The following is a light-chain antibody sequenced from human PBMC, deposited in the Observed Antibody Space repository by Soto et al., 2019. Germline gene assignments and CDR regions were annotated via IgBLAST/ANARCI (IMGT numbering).Light chain of an antibody. CDR2: EVT. CDR3: SSYTSSSTLV. CDR1: SSDVGGYKY. V-gene: IGLV2-14*01. J-gene: IGLJ1*01. Sequence: QSALTQPASVSGSPGQSITISCTGTSSDVGGYKYVSWYQQHPGKAPKLMIYEVTNRPSGVSNRFSASKSGNTASLTISGLQTEDEADYYCSSYTSSSTLVFGTGTKLTVL.